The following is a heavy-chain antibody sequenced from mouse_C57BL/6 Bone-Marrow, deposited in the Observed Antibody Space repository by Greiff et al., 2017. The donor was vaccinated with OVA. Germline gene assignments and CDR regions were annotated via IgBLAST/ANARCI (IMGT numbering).Heavy chain of an antibody. CDR3: ARPYGSNYFDY. Sequence: EVQLQQSGPVLVKPGASVKMSCKASGYTFTDYYMNWVKQSHGKSLEWIGVINPYNGGTSYNQKFKGKATLTVDKSSSTAYMELNSLTSEDSAVYYCARPYGSNYFDYWGQGTTLTVSS. CDR1: GYTFTDYY. J-gene: IGHJ2*01. CDR2: INPYNGGT. D-gene: IGHD1-1*01. V-gene: IGHV1-19*01.